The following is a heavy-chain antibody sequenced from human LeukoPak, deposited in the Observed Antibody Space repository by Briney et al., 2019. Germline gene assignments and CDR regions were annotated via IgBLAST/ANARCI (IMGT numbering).Heavy chain of an antibody. CDR3: ARQPIYEAYFDF. J-gene: IGHJ4*02. V-gene: IGHV3-7*01. CDR1: GFPFDRYW. Sequence: GGSLRLSCVASGFPFDRYWMSWVRQAPGKGLEWVANIKHDGSEKNFVDSVKGRFTISRDNAENSLFLQMNSLRADDTAVYFCARQPIYEAYFDFWGRGTLVTVSS. D-gene: IGHD3-16*01. CDR2: IKHDGSEK.